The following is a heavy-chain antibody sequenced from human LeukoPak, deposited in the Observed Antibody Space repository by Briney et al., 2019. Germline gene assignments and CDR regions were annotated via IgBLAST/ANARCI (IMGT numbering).Heavy chain of an antibody. V-gene: IGHV4-59*01. CDR3: ARADPNASGYFYRFNWFDP. CDR2: IYTSGST. D-gene: IGHD3-10*01. CDR1: GGSISSYY. J-gene: IGHJ5*02. Sequence: SETLSLTCTVSGGSISSYYWNWVRQPPGKGLEWIGNIYTSGSTDYNPSLKSRVTISLDTSKFQFSLRLNSVTAADTAVYYCARADPNASGYFYRFNWFDPWGQGTLVTVSS.